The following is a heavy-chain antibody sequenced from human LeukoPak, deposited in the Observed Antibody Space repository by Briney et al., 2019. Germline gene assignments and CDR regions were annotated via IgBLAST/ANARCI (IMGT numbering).Heavy chain of an antibody. Sequence: SETLSLTCAVYGGFFNDFYWSWIRQTPGKGLEWIGEINNSGNANYNPSLRSQFIISVEASKNQFSLKLSSVTAADTALYYCARGGTTGPHMYGLDVWGQGTTVTVSS. CDR3: ARGGTTGPHMYGLDV. D-gene: IGHD1-1*01. J-gene: IGHJ6*02. V-gene: IGHV4-34*01. CDR1: GGFFNDFY. CDR2: INNSGNA.